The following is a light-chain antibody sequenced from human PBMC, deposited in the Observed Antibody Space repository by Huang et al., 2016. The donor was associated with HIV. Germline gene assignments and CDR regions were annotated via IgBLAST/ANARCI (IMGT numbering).Light chain of an antibody. CDR2: SAS. V-gene: IGKV3-15*01. CDR3: QQYRDWPPYT. CDR1: QSVGSA. J-gene: IGKJ2*01. Sequence: EIVLTQSPATLSVAPGERATLSCRASQSVGSALAWYQHRPGQAPRLLIYSASTRATGIPARFSGSGYGTDFILTVSSLQSEDFALYYCQQYRDWPPYTFGQGTKLEIK.